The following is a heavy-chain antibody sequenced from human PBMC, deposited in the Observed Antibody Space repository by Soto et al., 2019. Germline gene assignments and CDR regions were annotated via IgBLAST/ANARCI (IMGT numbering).Heavy chain of an antibody. J-gene: IGHJ6*02. V-gene: IGHV4-59*01. CDR2: IYYSGST. CDR3: ARTLWFGESYYGMDV. Sequence: AETLSLTYTVSGGSISSYYWSWIRQPPGKGLEWIGYIYYSGSTNYNPSLKSRVTISVDTSKNQFSLKLSSVTAADTAVYYCARTLWFGESYYGMDVWGQGTTVTVSS. D-gene: IGHD3-10*01. CDR1: GGSISSYY.